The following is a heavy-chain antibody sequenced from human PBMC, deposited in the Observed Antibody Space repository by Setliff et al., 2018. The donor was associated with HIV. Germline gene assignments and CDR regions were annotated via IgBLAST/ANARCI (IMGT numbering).Heavy chain of an antibody. V-gene: IGHV4-59*01. D-gene: IGHD6-13*01. CDR1: GGSISSYY. CDR3: AAASSWDPLLDY. CDR2: IYYSGST. J-gene: IGHJ4*02. Sequence: SETLSLTCTVSGGSISSYYWTWIRQPPGKGLEWIGYIYYSGSTDYNPSLKSRVTISVDTSKNQFFLKLSSVTAADTAVYYCAAASSWDPLLDYWGQGTLVTVSS.